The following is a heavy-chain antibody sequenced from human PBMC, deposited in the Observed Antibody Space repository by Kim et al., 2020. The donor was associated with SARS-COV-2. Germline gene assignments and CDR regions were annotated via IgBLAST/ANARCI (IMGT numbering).Heavy chain of an antibody. Sequence: ASVKVSCKASGYTFTSYGISWVRQAPGQGLEWMGWISAYNGNTNYAQKLQGRVTMTTDTSTSTAYMELRSLRSDDTAVYYCARGWFGELLSGIRPRYYYYGMDVWGQGTTVTVSS. CDR2: ISAYNGNT. V-gene: IGHV1-18*01. CDR3: ARGWFGELLSGIRPRYYYYGMDV. CDR1: GYTFTSYG. J-gene: IGHJ6*02. D-gene: IGHD3-10*01.